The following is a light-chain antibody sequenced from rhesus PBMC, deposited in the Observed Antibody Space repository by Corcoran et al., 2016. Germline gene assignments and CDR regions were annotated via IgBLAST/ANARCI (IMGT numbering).Light chain of an antibody. CDR3: QQFNNYPWT. V-gene: IGKV1-41*01. Sequence: DIQMTQSPSSLSASVVDRVTITCRASQSISNYLNWYQQEPGKAPKLLIYSASSLQSGVPSRFSGRGSVTEFTLPISSLQPEDFATYYCQQFNNYPWTFGQGTKVEIK. CDR2: SAS. J-gene: IGKJ1*01. CDR1: QSISNY.